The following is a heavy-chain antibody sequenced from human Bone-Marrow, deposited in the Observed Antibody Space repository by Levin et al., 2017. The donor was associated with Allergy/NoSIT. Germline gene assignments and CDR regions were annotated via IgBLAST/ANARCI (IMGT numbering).Heavy chain of an antibody. V-gene: IGHV3-53*01. D-gene: IGHD5-18*01. CDR3: ARGTPGYSYGSRYDS. Sequence: LSLTCAASGFRVSTTYMSWVRQAPGKGLECVSVIYGAGNTYYTDSVKGRFTISRDNSKTTMFLQMNSLRVDDTAVYYCARGTPGYSYGSRYDSWGQGTLVTVSS. CDR1: GFRVSTTY. J-gene: IGHJ4*02. CDR2: IYGAGNT.